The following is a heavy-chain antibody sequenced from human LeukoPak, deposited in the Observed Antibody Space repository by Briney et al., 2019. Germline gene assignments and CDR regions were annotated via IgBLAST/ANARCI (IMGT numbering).Heavy chain of an antibody. V-gene: IGHV3-23*01. CDR1: GYTFNKYA. CDR2: ISASGDNT. CDR3: AKVVGTGTTPTDY. J-gene: IGHJ4*02. D-gene: IGHD1-1*01. Sequence: GGSLRLSCAASGYTFNKYAMTWVRQAPGKGRVWVAVISASGDNTDYADSVKGRFTISRDNSKNTLSLQMNSLRVEDTAVYYCAKVVGTGTTPTDYWGQGTLVTVSS.